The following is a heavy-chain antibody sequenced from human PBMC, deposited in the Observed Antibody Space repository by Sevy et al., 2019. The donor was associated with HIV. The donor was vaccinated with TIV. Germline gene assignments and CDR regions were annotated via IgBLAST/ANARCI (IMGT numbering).Heavy chain of an antibody. D-gene: IGHD2-15*01. CDR3: ERDSVKDCSGGSCYSWNEYYYYYYGMEV. J-gene: IGHJ6*02. V-gene: IGHV1-69*13. Sequence: ASVKVSCKASGGTFSSYAISWVRQAPGQGLEWMGGIIPIFGTANYAQKFQGRVTITADESTSTAYMGLSSLRSEDTAVYYCERDSVKDCSGGSCYSWNEYYYYYYGMEVWGQGTTVTVSS. CDR1: GGTFSSYA. CDR2: IIPIFGTA.